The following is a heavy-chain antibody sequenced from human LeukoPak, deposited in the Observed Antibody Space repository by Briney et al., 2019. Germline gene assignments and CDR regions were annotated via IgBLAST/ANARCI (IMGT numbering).Heavy chain of an antibody. CDR2: VYYSGST. J-gene: IGHJ4*02. CDR3: ARRRAVPGHYYFDY. Sequence: SETLSLTCTISGGSISDYYWSWIRQPPGKGLEWIGYVYYSGSTKYNPSLNSRVTISSDTSKKQLSLKVTSVTAADTAVYYCARRRAVPGHYYFDYWGQGILVTVSS. V-gene: IGHV4-59*08. D-gene: IGHD3-10*01. CDR1: GGSISDYY.